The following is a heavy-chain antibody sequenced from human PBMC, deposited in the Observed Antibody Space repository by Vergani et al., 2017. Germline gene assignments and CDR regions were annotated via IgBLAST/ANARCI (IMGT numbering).Heavy chain of an antibody. CDR2: ISSSSSYT. J-gene: IGHJ4*02. Sequence: QVQLVESGGGLVKPGGSLRLSCAASGFTFSDYYMSWIRQAPGKGLEWVSYISSSSSYTNYADSVKGRFTISRDNAKNSLYLQMNSLRAEDTAVYYCAKTYYYDSSGYYSPFDYWGQGTLVTVSS. V-gene: IGHV3-11*06. CDR1: GFTFSDYY. CDR3: AKTYYYDSSGYYSPFDY. D-gene: IGHD3-22*01.